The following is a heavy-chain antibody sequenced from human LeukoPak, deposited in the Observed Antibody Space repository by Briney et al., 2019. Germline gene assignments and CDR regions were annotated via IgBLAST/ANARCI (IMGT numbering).Heavy chain of an antibody. J-gene: IGHJ4*02. CDR3: ARDLGSSGTSY. CDR1: GGSISSSSYY. D-gene: IGHD3-10*01. CDR2: IYYSGST. Sequence: KPSETLSLTCTVSGGSISSSSYYWGWIRQPPGKGLEWIGSIYYSGSTYYNPSLKSRVTISVDTSKNQFSLKLSSVTAADTAVYYCARDLGSSGTSYWGQGTLVTVSS. V-gene: IGHV4-39*07.